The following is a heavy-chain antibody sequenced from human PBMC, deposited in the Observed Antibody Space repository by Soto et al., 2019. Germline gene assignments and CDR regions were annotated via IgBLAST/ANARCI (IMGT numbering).Heavy chain of an antibody. D-gene: IGHD3-3*01. Sequence: EVQLLESGGGLVQPGGSLRLSCAASGFTFSNYAMYWVRQAPGTGLEWVSSISGSGGTTNYEDSVKGRFTISRDNSKNTVFLRMDSLTVEDTAVYYCVRVAALRFLEWSKSYYYGMDVWGQGTTVTVSS. CDR2: ISGSGGTT. CDR1: GFTFSNYA. CDR3: VRVAALRFLEWSKSYYYGMDV. J-gene: IGHJ6*02. V-gene: IGHV3-23*01.